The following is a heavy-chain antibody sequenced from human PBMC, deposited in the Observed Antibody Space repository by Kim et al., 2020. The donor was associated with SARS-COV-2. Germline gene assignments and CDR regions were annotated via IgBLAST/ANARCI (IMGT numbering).Heavy chain of an antibody. CDR1: GFTFSSYA. J-gene: IGHJ6*02. CDR3: AKKWGYYGSGSYYYYYYGMDV. D-gene: IGHD3-10*01. Sequence: GGSLRLSCAASGFTFSSYAMSWVRQAPGKGLEWVSAISGSGGSTYFADSVKGRFTISRDNSKNTLYLQMNSLRAEDTAVYYCAKKWGYYGSGSYYYYYYGMDVWGQGTTVTVSS. V-gene: IGHV3-23*01. CDR2: ISGSGGST.